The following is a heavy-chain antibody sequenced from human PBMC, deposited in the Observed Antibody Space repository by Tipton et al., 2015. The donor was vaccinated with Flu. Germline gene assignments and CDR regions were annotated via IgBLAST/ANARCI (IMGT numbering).Heavy chain of an antibody. CDR3: AREGVDGRTFDP. J-gene: IGHJ5*02. CDR2: INPNSGGT. Sequence: QSGPEVKKPGASMKVSCKASGYTFIGYYMHWVRQAPGQGLEWMGWINPNSGGTNYVQKFLGRVTMTRDTSISTAYMELSRLRSDDTAVYYCAREGVDGRTFDPWGQGTLVTVSS. CDR1: GYTFIGYY. D-gene: IGHD1-26*01. V-gene: IGHV1-2*02.